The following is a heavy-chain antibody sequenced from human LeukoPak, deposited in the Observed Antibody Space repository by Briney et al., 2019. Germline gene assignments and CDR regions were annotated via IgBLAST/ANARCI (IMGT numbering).Heavy chain of an antibody. D-gene: IGHD3-22*01. CDR3: ARGPYSYDSSGAFDI. Sequence: SETLSLTCTVSGDSISSGDNYWSWIRQPAGKGLEWIGRISSSGSTNYNPSLKSRVTISVDTSKNQFSLKLSSVTAADTAVYFCARGPYSYDSSGAFDIWGQGTMVTVSS. V-gene: IGHV4-61*02. CDR1: GDSISSGDNY. CDR2: ISSSGST. J-gene: IGHJ3*02.